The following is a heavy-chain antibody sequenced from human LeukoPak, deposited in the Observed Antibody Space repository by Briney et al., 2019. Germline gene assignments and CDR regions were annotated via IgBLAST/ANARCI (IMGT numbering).Heavy chain of an antibody. V-gene: IGHV3-53*01. Sequence: PGGSLRLSCAASGFTVSSNYMSWVRQAPGKGLEWVSVIYSGGSTYYADSVKGRFTISRDNSKNTLYLQMNSLRAEDTAVYYCARALYSSGFYYFDYWGQGTLVTVSS. J-gene: IGHJ4*02. D-gene: IGHD6-19*01. CDR2: IYSGGST. CDR3: ARALYSSGFYYFDY. CDR1: GFTVSSNY.